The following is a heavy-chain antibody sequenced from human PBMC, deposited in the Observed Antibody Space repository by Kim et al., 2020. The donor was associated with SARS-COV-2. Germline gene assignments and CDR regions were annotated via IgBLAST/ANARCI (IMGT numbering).Heavy chain of an antibody. J-gene: IGHJ4*02. CDR2: SGNT. CDR3: ARTMVAHY. D-gene: IGHD3-10*01. Sequence: SGNTGYAQKFQGRVTMTRNTSISTAYMELSSLRSEDTAVYYCARTMVAHYWGQGTLVTVSS. V-gene: IGHV1-8*01.